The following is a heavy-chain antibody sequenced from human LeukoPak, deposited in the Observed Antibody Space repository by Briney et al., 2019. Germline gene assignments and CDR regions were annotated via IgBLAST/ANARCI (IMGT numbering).Heavy chain of an antibody. V-gene: IGHV4-34*01. CDR3: ARGNTATNYYYYVDV. CDR2: INHSGST. J-gene: IGHJ6*03. CDR1: GGSFSGYY. Sequence: PSETLSLTCAAYGGSFSGYYWSWIRQPPGKGLEWIGEINHSGSTNYNPSLKSRVTISVDTSKNQFSLKLSSVTAADTAVYYCARGNTATNYYYYVDVWGKGTTVTVSS. D-gene: IGHD5-18*01.